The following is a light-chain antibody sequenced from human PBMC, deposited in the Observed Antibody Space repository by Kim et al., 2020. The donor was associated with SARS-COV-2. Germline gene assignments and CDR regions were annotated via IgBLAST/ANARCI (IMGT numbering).Light chain of an antibody. Sequence: EIVLTQSPGPLSLSPGERATLSCRASQSVSSKSLAWYQQKPGQAPRLLIYGASSRATGIPDRFIGSGSGTDFTLTISRLEPEDFAVYYCQQYGSSPSTFGQGTKVDIK. CDR1: QSVSSKS. CDR3: QQYGSSPST. CDR2: GAS. V-gene: IGKV3-20*01. J-gene: IGKJ1*01.